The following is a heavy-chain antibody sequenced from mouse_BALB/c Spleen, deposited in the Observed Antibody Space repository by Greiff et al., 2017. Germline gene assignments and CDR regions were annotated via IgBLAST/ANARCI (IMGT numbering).Heavy chain of an antibody. CDR1: GFTFSSSA. V-gene: IGHV5-9-4*01. CDR3: TRKRRIGLDC. Sequence: EVLLVESGGGLVKPGGSLKLSCAATGFTFSSSAMSWVRQTPEKRLEWVEELSSGGSYTYYPDTVTGRFTISKDNAKNTLYLEMSSLRSEDTAMYYCTRKRRIGLDCWGQGTTVTVSS. D-gene: IGHD2-14*01. CDR2: LSSGGSYT. J-gene: IGHJ4*01.